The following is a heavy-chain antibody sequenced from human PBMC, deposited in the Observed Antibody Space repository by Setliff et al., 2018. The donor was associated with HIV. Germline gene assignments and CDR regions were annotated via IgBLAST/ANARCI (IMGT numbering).Heavy chain of an antibody. CDR1: GFTVSSNY. V-gene: IGHV3-66*02. CDR3: ASTGGGVYYYYMDV. CDR2: IYSGGNT. J-gene: IGHJ6*03. Sequence: PGGSLRLSCAASGFTVSSNYMSWVRQAPGKGLEWVSVIYSGGNTYYTDSVNGRFTISRDNSKNTLYLQMNSLRPEDTAVYYCASTGGGVYYYYMDVWGKGTTVTVSS. D-gene: IGHD2-8*02.